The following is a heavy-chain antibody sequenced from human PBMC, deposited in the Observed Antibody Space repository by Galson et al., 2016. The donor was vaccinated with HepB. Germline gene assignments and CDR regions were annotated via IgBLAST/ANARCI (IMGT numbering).Heavy chain of an antibody. Sequence: SLRLSCAASGFTFSNSLMTWVRLAPGKGLEWVAIIWNDGRKKYYADSVKGRFTISRDNSKNTLYLQMNILRAEDTAVYYFARDGGSWHPFDYWGQGTLVTVSS. J-gene: IGHJ4*02. D-gene: IGHD6-13*01. V-gene: IGHV3-33*08. CDR1: GFTFSNSL. CDR3: ARDGGSWHPFDY. CDR2: IWNDGRKK.